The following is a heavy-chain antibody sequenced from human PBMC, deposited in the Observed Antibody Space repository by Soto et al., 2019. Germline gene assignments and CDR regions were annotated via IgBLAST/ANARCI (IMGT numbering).Heavy chain of an antibody. V-gene: IGHV3-72*01. CDR1: GFTFSDHY. D-gene: IGHD3-10*01. CDR3: TVWGSGNDFGAA. J-gene: IGHJ4*02. Sequence: ESGGGLVQPGGSLRLSCAASGFTFSDHYMDWVRQAPGKVLEWVGRSKNKADSYTTEYAASVKGRFTISRDGSKNSLFLQMTSLKTEDTAVYYCTVWGSGNDFGAAWGQGILVTVSS. CDR2: SKNKADSYTT.